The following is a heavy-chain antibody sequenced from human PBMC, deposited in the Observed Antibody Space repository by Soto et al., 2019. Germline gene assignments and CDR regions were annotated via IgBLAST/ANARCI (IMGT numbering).Heavy chain of an antibody. CDR2: IHPGDSET. D-gene: IGHD6-6*01. Sequence: GESLKISCKGSGYSFSSYCIGWVRQMPGKGLEWMGIIHPGDSETRYSPSFQGQVTISVDKSISTAYLQWSSLKASDSAMYYCARKVYSTSSGGYYYYGMDVWGQGTTVTVSS. CDR1: GYSFSSYC. J-gene: IGHJ6*02. CDR3: ARKVYSTSSGGYYYYGMDV. V-gene: IGHV5-51*01.